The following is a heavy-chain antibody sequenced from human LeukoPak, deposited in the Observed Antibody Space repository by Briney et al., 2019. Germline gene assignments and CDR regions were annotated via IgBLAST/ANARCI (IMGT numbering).Heavy chain of an antibody. Sequence: GGSLRLSCAASGFTVSSNYMSWVRQAPGKGLEWVSVIYSGGSTYYADSVRGRFTISRDNSKNTLYLQMNSLRAEDTAVYYCARANVLLWFGELWAFDYWGQGTLVTVSS. J-gene: IGHJ4*02. V-gene: IGHV3-53*01. CDR3: ARANVLLWFGELWAFDY. D-gene: IGHD3-10*01. CDR2: IYSGGST. CDR1: GFTVSSNY.